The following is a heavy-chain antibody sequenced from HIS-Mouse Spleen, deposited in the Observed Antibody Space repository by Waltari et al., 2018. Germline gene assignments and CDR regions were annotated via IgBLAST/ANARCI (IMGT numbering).Heavy chain of an antibody. V-gene: IGHV1-18*01. D-gene: IGHD5-18*01. Sequence: QVQLVQSGAEVKKPGASVKVSCKASGYTFTSYGISWVRQAPGQGLEWMGWVRAKKGNTKQGQKLQSRVTMTTDTSTGTAYMELSGLRSDDTAVYYCARDSVTHFDYWGQGTLVTVSS. CDR1: GYTFTSYG. J-gene: IGHJ4*02. CDR3: ARDSVTHFDY. CDR2: VRAKKGNT.